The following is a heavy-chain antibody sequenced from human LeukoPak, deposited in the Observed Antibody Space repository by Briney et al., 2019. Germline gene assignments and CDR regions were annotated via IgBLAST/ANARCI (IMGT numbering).Heavy chain of an antibody. J-gene: IGHJ5*02. CDR1: GFTFSSYW. V-gene: IGHV3-7*01. CDR2: IKQDGSEK. D-gene: IGHD3-10*01. CDR3: ASGYNYGSGSYGPVDP. Sequence: GGSLRLSCAASGFTFSSYWMSWVRQAPGKGLEWVANIKQDGSEKYYVDSVKGRFTISRDNAKNSLYLQMNSLRAEDTAVYYCASGYNYGSGSYGPVDPWGQGTLVTVSS.